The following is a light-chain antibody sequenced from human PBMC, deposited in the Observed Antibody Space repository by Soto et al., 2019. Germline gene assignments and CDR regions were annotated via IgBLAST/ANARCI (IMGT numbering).Light chain of an antibody. CDR3: MQGTRLPKT. V-gene: IGKV2-30*01. Sequence: DVVLTQSPLSLPVTLGQPASISCTSSQSVVSSDGNTYLHWFQQRPGHSPRHLIFKISNLDSVVTDRFRGSGSGTDFTLEISRVEAEDVGLFYCMQGTRLPKTFGKGTKVEIK. J-gene: IGKJ1*01. CDR2: KIS. CDR1: QSVVSSDGNTY.